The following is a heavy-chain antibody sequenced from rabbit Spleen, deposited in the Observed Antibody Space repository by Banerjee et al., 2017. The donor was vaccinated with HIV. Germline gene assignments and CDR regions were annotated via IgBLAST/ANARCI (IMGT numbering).Heavy chain of an antibody. J-gene: IGHJ6*01. Sequence: QEQLVESGGGLVQPGGSLKLSCKASGFDFSIYSMSWVRQAPGKGLEWIGCINTDNGDTYYASWAKARFTISKTSSTTVTLQMTSLTAADTATYFCARDSGSSFSSYGMDLWGPGTLVTVS. V-gene: IGHV1S45*01. CDR3: ARDSGSSFSSYGMDL. CDR1: GFDFSIYS. CDR2: INTDNGDT. D-gene: IGHD8-1*01.